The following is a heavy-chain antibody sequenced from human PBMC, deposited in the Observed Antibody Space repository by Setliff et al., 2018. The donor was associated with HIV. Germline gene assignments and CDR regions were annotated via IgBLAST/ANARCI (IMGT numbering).Heavy chain of an antibody. CDR2: IYPGDSDT. Sequence: PGESLTISCKASGYIFKNYWIGWVRQMPGKGLEWMGIIYPGDSDTTYSPSFQGQVTISADKSTSTAYLQWSSLQASDTAIYYCARPGYSYGSFYYSMDVWGQGTTVTVSS. CDR3: ARPGYSYGSFYYSMDV. CDR1: GYIFKNYW. J-gene: IGHJ6*02. D-gene: IGHD5-18*01. V-gene: IGHV5-51*01.